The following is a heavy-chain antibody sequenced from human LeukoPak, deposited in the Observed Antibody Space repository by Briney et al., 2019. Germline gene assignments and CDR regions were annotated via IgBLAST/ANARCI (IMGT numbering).Heavy chain of an antibody. CDR2: ISGSGGST. V-gene: IGHV3-23*01. CDR1: GFTFSSYA. J-gene: IGHJ4*02. D-gene: IGHD3-9*01. Sequence: PGGSLRLSCAASGFTFSSYAMSWVRQAPGKGPEWVSAISGSGGSTYYADSVKVRFTISRDKSKNTLYLKMNCLRAEDTAVYYSAKDLDYDILTGYDLEPFDYWGQGTLVTVSS. CDR3: AKDLDYDILTGYDLEPFDY.